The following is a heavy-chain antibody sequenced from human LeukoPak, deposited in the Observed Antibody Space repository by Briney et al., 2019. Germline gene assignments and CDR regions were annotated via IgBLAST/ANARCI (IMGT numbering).Heavy chain of an antibody. CDR2: ITSSGSPI. V-gene: IGHV3-48*03. CDR3: ARGGSSRPLAH. J-gene: IGHJ4*02. CDR1: GFTISSDE. Sequence: GSLRLSCAASGFTISSDEMNWARQAPGKGLEWLIHITSSGSPIYYTDSVKGRFSISRDTAKNSLYLQMNSLRAEDTAVYYCARGGSSRPLAHWGQGTLVTVSS. D-gene: IGHD1-1*01.